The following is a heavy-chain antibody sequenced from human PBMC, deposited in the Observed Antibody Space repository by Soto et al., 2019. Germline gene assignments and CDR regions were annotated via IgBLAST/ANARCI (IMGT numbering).Heavy chain of an antibody. V-gene: IGHV3-7*03. CDR2: LKEDGSEK. CDR3: ARYGTRGDW. Sequence: LRLSCVASGFSFSNSWMTWVRQAPGKGLEWVANLKEDGSEKYYVDSVKGRFTISRDNAKNSLFLQMTGLRVDDTAVYYCARYGTRGDWWGLGTQVTVSS. CDR1: GFSFSNSW. J-gene: IGHJ5*01. D-gene: IGHD3-10*01.